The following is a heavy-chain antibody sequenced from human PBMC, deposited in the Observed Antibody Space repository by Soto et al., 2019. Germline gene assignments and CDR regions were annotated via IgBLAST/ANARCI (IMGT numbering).Heavy chain of an antibody. CDR3: ARGPTPLFDH. J-gene: IGHJ4*02. CDR2: IYPADSDT. Sequence: GGSLEISCKASGYTFASYWIGWVRQRPGKGLEWMGIIYPADSDTRYNPSFQGQVTISADKSITTAYLQWSSLKASDTAMYYCARGPTPLFDHWGQGTLVTVSS. V-gene: IGHV5-51*01. CDR1: GYTFASYW.